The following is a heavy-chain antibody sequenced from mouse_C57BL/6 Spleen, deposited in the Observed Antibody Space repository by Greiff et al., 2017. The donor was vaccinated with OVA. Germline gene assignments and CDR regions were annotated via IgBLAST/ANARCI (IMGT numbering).Heavy chain of an antibody. V-gene: IGHV7-3*01. J-gene: IGHJ1*03. CDR2: IRNKANGYTT. Sequence: EVKLVESGGGLVQPGGSLSLSCAASGFTFTDYYMSWVRQPPGKALEWLGFIRNKANGYTTEYSASVKGRFTISRDNSQSILYLQMNALRAEDSATYYCARYHPLYYGNSYWYFDVWGTGTTVTVSS. CDR3: ARYHPLYYGNSYWYFDV. D-gene: IGHD2-1*01. CDR1: GFTFTDYY.